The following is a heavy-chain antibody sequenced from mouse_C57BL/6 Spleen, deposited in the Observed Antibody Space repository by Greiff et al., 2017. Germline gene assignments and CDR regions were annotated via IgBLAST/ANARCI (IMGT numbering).Heavy chain of an antibody. Sequence: EVKLVESGEGLVKPGGSLKLSCAASGFTFSSYAMSWVRQTPEKRLEWVAYISSGGDYIYYADTVKGRFTISRDNARNTLYLQMSSLKSEDTAMYYCTRDRWGAPYFDYWGQGTTLTVSS. CDR3: TRDRWGAPYFDY. V-gene: IGHV5-9-1*02. J-gene: IGHJ2*01. D-gene: IGHD1-1*02. CDR1: GFTFSSYA. CDR2: ISSGGDYI.